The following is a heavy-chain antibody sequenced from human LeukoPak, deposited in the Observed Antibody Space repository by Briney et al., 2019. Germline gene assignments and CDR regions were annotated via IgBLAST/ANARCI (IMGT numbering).Heavy chain of an antibody. D-gene: IGHD1-1*01. CDR2: IYYSGST. CDR3: ALERRGYVDY. Sequence: PSETLSLTCTVSGGSISSYYWSWIRQPPGKGLEWIGYIYYSGSTNYNPSLKSRVTISVDTSKNQLSLKLSSVTAADTAVYYCALERRGYVDYWGQGTLVTVSS. V-gene: IGHV4-59*01. CDR1: GGSISSYY. J-gene: IGHJ4*02.